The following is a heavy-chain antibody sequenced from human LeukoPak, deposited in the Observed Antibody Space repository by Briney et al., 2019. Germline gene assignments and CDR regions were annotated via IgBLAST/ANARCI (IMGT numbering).Heavy chain of an antibody. CDR1: GFTFDDHG. Sequence: PGGSLRLSCAASGFTFDDHGISWVRQAPGKGLEWVAAINWSGGSTGYADSVKGRFTISRDNAKNSLDLQMNSLRAEDTALYYCARVHVAVAGSFDWWGQGALVTVSS. CDR3: ARVHVAVAGSFDW. CDR2: INWSGGST. J-gene: IGHJ4*02. D-gene: IGHD6-19*01. V-gene: IGHV3-20*04.